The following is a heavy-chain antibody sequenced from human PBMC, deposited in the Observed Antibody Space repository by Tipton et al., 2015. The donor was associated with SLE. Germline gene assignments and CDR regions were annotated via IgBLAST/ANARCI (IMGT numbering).Heavy chain of an antibody. D-gene: IGHD6-19*01. V-gene: IGHV5-10-1*01. J-gene: IGHJ3*02. CDR2: IDPSDSYT. CDR3: ARGQTQQWLVRGAFDI. Sequence: QLVQSGAEVKKPGESLRISCKGSGYSFTSYWISWVRQMPGKGLEWMGRIDPSDSYTNYSPSFQGHVTISADKSISTAYLQWSSLKASDTAMYYCARGQTQQWLVRGAFDIWGQGTMVTVSS. CDR1: GYSFTSYW.